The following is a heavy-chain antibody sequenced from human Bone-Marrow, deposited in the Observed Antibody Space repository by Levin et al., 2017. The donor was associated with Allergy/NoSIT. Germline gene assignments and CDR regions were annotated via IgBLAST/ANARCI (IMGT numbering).Heavy chain of an antibody. CDR2: IYSSGST. D-gene: IGHD1-26*01. CDR1: GGAISNYY. J-gene: IGHJ3*02. Sequence: SETLSLTCTVSGGAISNYYWSWIRQPAGGGLEWIGRIYSSGSTNYNPSLKSRITMSVDSSKNQFSLKLNSVTAADTAVYYCARRTPGGDAGDIWGQGTMVTVSS. CDR3: ARRTPGGDAGDI. V-gene: IGHV4-4*07.